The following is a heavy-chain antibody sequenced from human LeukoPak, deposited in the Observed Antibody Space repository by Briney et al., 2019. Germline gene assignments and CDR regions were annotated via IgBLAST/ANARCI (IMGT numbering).Heavy chain of an antibody. V-gene: IGHV4-34*01. Sequence: TSETLSLTCAVYGGSFSGYYWSWIRQPPGKGLEWIGEINHSGSTNYNPSLKSRVTISVDTSKNQFSLKLSSVTAADTAVYYCARQGLRFLEWPDPFNYYYYGMDVWGQGTTVTVSS. CDR1: GGSFSGYY. CDR3: ARQGLRFLEWPDPFNYYYYGMDV. CDR2: INHSGST. D-gene: IGHD3-3*01. J-gene: IGHJ6*02.